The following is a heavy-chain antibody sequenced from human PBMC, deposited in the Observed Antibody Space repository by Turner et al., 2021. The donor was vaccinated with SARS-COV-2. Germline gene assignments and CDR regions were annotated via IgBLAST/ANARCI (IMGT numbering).Heavy chain of an antibody. CDR1: GYTFTSYD. J-gene: IGHJ4*02. V-gene: IGHV1-8*01. CDR3: ARGLSRPYTAMVAY. D-gene: IGHD5-18*01. CDR2: MNPNSGNT. Sequence: QVQLVQSGAEVKKPGASVKVSCEASGYTFTSYDINWVRQATGQGLEWMGWMNPNSGNTGYAQKFQGRVTMTRNTSISTAYMELGSLRSEDTAVYYCARGLSRPYTAMVAYWGQGTLVTVSS.